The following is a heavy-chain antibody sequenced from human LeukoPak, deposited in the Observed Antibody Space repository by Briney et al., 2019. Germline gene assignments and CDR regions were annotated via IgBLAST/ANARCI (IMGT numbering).Heavy chain of an antibody. Sequence: GGSLRLSCEGSGFTFSNYWMGWVRQAPGKGLQWVANIKTDGSEKYYVDSVKGRFTISRDNAKNSLYLQMNSLRAEDTAVYYCARRDCDSIKCRGSNWFDPWGQGTLVSVSS. V-gene: IGHV3-7*01. CDR1: GFTFSNYW. CDR2: IKTDGSEK. J-gene: IGHJ5*02. D-gene: IGHD3-22*01. CDR3: ARRDCDSIKCRGSNWFDP.